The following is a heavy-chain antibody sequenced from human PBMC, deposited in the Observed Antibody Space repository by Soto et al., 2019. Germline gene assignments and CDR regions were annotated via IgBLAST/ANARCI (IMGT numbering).Heavy chain of an antibody. CDR3: ARDGLLGYFDY. J-gene: IGHJ4*02. CDR1: GFTFSSYA. Sequence: QVQLVESGGGVVQPGRSLRLSCAASGFTFSSYAMHWVLQAPGKGLEWVAVISYDGSNKYYADSVKGRFTISRDNSKNTLYLQMNRMRAEDTAVYYSARDGLLGYFDYWGQGTLVTVSS. V-gene: IGHV3-30-3*01. CDR2: ISYDGSNK. D-gene: IGHD3-16*01.